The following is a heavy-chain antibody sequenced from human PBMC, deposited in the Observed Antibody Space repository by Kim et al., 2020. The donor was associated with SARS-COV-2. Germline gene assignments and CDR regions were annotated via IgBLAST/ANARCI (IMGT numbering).Heavy chain of an antibody. CDR2: ISGSGGST. D-gene: IGHD3-10*01. CDR3: AKNPTILWFGELFNWFDP. CDR1: GFTFSSYA. V-gene: IGHV3-23*01. J-gene: IGHJ5*02. Sequence: GGSLRLSCAASGFTFSSYAMSWVRQAPGKGLEWVSAISGSGGSTYYADSVKGRFTISRDNSKNTLYLQMNSLRAEDTAVYYCAKNPTILWFGELFNWFDPWGQGTLVTVSS.